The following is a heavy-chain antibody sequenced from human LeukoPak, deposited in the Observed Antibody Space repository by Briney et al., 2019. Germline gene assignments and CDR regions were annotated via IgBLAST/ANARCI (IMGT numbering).Heavy chain of an antibody. CDR1: GFTFHSYD. CDR2: IGSARDT. Sequence: GGSLRLSCAASGFTFHSYDMHWVRQRSGEGLEWVSAIGSARDTYYPGSVKGRFTISRDNRNSSLYLQMNSLRAGDTAVYFCVRGDSTGWRSNWYFDLRGRGTLVTVSS. V-gene: IGHV3-13*01. J-gene: IGHJ2*01. CDR3: VRGDSTGWRSNWYFDL. D-gene: IGHD3-22*01.